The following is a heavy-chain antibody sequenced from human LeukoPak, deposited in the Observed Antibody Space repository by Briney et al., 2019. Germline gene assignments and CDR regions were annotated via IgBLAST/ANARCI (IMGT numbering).Heavy chain of an antibody. Sequence: SETLSLTCAVSGYSISSGYYWGWIRQPPGKGLEWIGSIYHSGSTYYNPSLKSRVTISVDTSKNQFSLKLSSVTAADTAVYYCARGRGGPDYWGQGTLVTVSS. V-gene: IGHV4-38-2*01. CDR1: GYSISSGYY. CDR3: ARGRGGPDY. CDR2: IYHSGST. J-gene: IGHJ4*02. D-gene: IGHD3-10*01.